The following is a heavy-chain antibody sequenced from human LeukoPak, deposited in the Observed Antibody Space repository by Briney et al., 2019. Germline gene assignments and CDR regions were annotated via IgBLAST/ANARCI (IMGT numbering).Heavy chain of an antibody. CDR3: AKGHGSTWFDGLYYFDY. CDR2: ISSNGGST. CDR1: GFTFSSYA. J-gene: IGHJ4*02. Sequence: GGSLRLSCAASGFTFSSYAMHWVRQAPGKGLEYVSAISSNGGSTYYANSVKGRFTISRDNSKNTLYLQMHSLRAEDTAVFHCAKGHGSTWFDGLYYFDYWGQGTLVTVSS. D-gene: IGHD6-13*01. V-gene: IGHV3-64*01.